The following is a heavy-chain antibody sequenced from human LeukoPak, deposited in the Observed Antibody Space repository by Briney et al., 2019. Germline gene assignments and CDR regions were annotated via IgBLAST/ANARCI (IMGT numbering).Heavy chain of an antibody. Sequence: GGSLRLSCAASGFTFSSYAMHWVRQAPGKGLEWVAVISYDGSNKYYADSVKGRFTISRDNSKNTLYLQMNSLRAEDTAVYYCAGGRATACGYWGQGTLVTVSS. CDR3: AGGRATACGY. D-gene: IGHD5-12*01. CDR1: GFTFSSYA. J-gene: IGHJ4*02. V-gene: IGHV3-30-3*01. CDR2: ISYDGSNK.